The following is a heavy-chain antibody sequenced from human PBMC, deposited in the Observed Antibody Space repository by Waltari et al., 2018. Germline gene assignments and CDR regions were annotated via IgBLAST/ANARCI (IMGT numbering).Heavy chain of an antibody. D-gene: IGHD3-3*01. CDR2: IYYSGST. J-gene: IGHJ4*02. V-gene: IGHV4-39*01. CDR1: GGSISSSSYY. Sequence: QLQLQESGPGLVKPSETLSLTCTVSGGSISSSSYYWGWIRQPPGKGLEWIGSIYYSGSTYYNPSRKRRVTISVDTSKNQCSLKLSSVTAADTAVYYCARLGRFLEWLSPGGQGTLVTVSS. CDR3: ARLGRFLEWLSP.